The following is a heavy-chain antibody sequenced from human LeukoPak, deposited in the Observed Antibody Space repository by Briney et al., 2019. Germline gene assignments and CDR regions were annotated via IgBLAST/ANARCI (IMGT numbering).Heavy chain of an antibody. CDR1: GFTFYDYT. CDR3: AKDISATENLFFDY. CDR2: ISWDGGST. V-gene: IGHV3-43*01. Sequence: GGSLRLSCAASGFTFYDYTMQWVRHAPGKGVEWVSLISWDGGSTYYADSVKGRFTISRDNSKNSLYLQMNSLRTEDTALYYCAKDISATENLFFDYWGQGTLVTVSS. D-gene: IGHD1-14*01. J-gene: IGHJ4*02.